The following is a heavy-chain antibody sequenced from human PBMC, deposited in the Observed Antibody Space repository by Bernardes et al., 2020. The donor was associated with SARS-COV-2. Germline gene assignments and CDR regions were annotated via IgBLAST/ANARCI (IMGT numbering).Heavy chain of an antibody. CDR3: ARGRSTATSDY. J-gene: IGHJ4*02. Sequence: SEPLSLTCAVYGGSFSAYYWSWIRQPPGKGLEWIGEINHSGSTNYNPSLKSRVTISVDTSKNQFSLKLSSVTAADTAVYFCARGRSTATSDYWGQGTLVTVSS. CDR2: INHSGST. V-gene: IGHV4-34*01. CDR1: GGSFSAYY.